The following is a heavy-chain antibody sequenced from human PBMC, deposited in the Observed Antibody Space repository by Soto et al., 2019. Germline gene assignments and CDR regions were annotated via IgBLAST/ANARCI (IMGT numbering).Heavy chain of an antibody. CDR2: IIPIFGTA. J-gene: IGHJ6*02. D-gene: IGHD3-10*01. CDR3: GVQGSYYYYGMDV. CDR1: GGTFSSYA. Sequence: QVQLVQSGAEVKKPGSSVKVSCKASGGTFSSYAISWVRQAPVQGLEWMGGIIPIFGTANSAQKLQGRVTIPGDESTSKAYMELSSLKSEDTAVYYCGVQGSYYYYGMDVWGQVTTVTVS. V-gene: IGHV1-69*01.